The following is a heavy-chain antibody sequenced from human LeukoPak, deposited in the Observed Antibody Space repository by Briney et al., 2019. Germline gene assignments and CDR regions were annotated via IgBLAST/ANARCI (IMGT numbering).Heavy chain of an antibody. CDR1: GFTFGSYA. J-gene: IGHJ3*02. D-gene: IGHD3-3*01. V-gene: IGHV3-23*01. Sequence: GGSLRLYCAASGFTFGSYAMSWVRQAPGKGLEWVSAISGSGGSTYYADSVKGRFTISRDNSKNTLYLQMNRLRAEDTAVYYCAKDYEEPIALDAFDIWGQGTMVTVSS. CDR2: ISGSGGST. CDR3: AKDYEEPIALDAFDI.